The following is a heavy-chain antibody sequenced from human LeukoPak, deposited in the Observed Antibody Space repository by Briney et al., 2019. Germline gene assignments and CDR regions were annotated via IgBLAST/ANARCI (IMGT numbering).Heavy chain of an antibody. V-gene: IGHV4-4*02. CDR1: GGSISSSNW. CDR2: IYHSGST. CDR3: ASGGTVYCSGGSCYDY. D-gene: IGHD2-15*01. Sequence: SETLSLTCAVSGGSISSSNWWSWVRQPPGKGLEWIGEIYHSGSTNYNPSLKSRVTMSVDKSKNQFSLKLSSVTAADTAVYYCASGGTVYCSGGSCYDYWGQGTLVTVSS. J-gene: IGHJ4*02.